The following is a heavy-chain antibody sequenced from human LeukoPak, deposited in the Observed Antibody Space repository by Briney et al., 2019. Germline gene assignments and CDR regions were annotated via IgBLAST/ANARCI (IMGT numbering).Heavy chain of an antibody. CDR1: GFTFSSYA. Sequence: GRSLRLSCAASGFTFSSYAMHWVRQAPGKGLEWVVVISYDGSNKYYADSVKGRFTISRDNSKNTLYLQMNSLRAEDTAVYYCARGHYATPYGMDVWGQGTTVTVSS. D-gene: IGHD3-16*01. J-gene: IGHJ6*02. CDR3: ARGHYATPYGMDV. CDR2: ISYDGSNK. V-gene: IGHV3-30-3*01.